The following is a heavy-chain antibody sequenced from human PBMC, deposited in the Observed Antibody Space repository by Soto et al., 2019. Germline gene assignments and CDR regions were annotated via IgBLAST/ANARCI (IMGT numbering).Heavy chain of an antibody. D-gene: IGHD5-12*01. Sequence: SAKVCCQASGATYGSYAIISLRQDPGQGLEWMGGIIPIFGTANYAQKFQGRVTITADESTSTAYMELSSLRSEDTAVYYCARDIVATTTNWFDPWGQGLLVTGPS. V-gene: IGHV1-69*13. J-gene: IGHJ5*02. CDR2: IIPIFGTA. CDR3: ARDIVATTTNWFDP. CDR1: GATYGSYA.